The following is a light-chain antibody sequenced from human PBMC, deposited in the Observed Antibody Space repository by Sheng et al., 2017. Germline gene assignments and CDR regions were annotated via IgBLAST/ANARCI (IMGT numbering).Light chain of an antibody. J-gene: IGKJ4*01. CDR2: AAS. V-gene: IGKV3-15*01. Sequence: EIVMTQSPATLSVSPGERATLSCRASQSVSSKLAWYQQKPGQAPRLLIYAASTRATGIPARFSGSGSGXEFTLTISSLQSEDFAVYYCQQYDKWPLPFGGGTKVEDQT. CDR3: QQYDKWPLP. CDR1: QSVSSK.